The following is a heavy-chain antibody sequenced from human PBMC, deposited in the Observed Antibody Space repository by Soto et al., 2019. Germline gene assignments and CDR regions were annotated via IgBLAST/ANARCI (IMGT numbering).Heavy chain of an antibody. Sequence: EVQLVESGGGLVQPVRSLRLSCAAAGFTFDDYAMYWVRQAPGRGLVWVSAISCSGGHIAYADSVMGRFTISRDNAKCFLYLQMYRLRVEDSALYYCAKGGSATLITTAGTDNRFAPWGQGTLVTVSS. CDR3: AKGGSATLITTAGTDNRFAP. CDR1: GFTFDDYA. CDR2: ISCSGGHI. V-gene: IGHV3-9*01. D-gene: IGHD6-13*01. J-gene: IGHJ5*02.